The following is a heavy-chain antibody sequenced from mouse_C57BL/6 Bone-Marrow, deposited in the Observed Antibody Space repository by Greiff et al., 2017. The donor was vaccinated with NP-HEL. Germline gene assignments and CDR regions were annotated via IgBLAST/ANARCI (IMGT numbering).Heavy chain of an antibody. J-gene: IGHJ2*01. CDR3: ARKRYYFVYFDY. V-gene: IGHV1-47*01. D-gene: IGHD1-1*01. CDR2: FHPYNDNT. CDR1: GYTFTTYP. Sequence: QVQLQQSGAELVQPGASVKMSCKASGYTFTTYPIEWMKQNHGKSLEWIGNFHPYNDNTKYTDKFKGKATFTVEKSSSTVYWELSRLTSDDSAVYYCARKRYYFVYFDYWGQGTTLTVSS.